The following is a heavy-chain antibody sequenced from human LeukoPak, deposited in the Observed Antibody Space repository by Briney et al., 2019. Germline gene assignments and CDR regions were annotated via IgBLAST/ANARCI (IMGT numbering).Heavy chain of an antibody. CDR2: ISGSGGST. Sequence: GGSLSLSCAASGFTFSSYAMSWVRQAPGKGLEWVSAISGSGGSTYYADSVKGRFTISRDNSKNTLYLQMNSLRAEDTAVYYCAKIPYSSGWVQNWFDPWGQGTLVTVSS. CDR1: GFTFSSYA. J-gene: IGHJ5*02. D-gene: IGHD6-19*01. CDR3: AKIPYSSGWVQNWFDP. V-gene: IGHV3-23*01.